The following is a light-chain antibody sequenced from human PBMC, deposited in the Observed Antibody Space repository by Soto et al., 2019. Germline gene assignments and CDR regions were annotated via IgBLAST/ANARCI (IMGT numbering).Light chain of an antibody. CDR2: GVS. Sequence: EVVMTQSPATLSVSPGERATLSCRASQSVTSNYLAWYQQKPGQAPRLLIYGVSSRATGVPDRFSGSGSGTDFTLTISRLEPEDFAVYYCQQYTDWPLTFGQGNKVEV. V-gene: IGKV3-20*01. CDR1: QSVTSNY. CDR3: QQYTDWPLT. J-gene: IGKJ1*01.